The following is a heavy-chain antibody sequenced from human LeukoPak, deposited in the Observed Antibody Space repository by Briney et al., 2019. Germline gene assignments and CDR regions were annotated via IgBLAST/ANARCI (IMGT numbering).Heavy chain of an antibody. Sequence: GGSLRLSCAASGFTFSSYSMNWVRQAPGKGLEWVSYISSSSSTIYYADSVKGRFTISRDNAKNSLYLQMNSLRAEDTAVYYCARVGGFCSSTSCQEYYFDYWGQGTLVTVSS. J-gene: IGHJ4*02. D-gene: IGHD2-2*01. CDR2: ISSSSSTI. CDR1: GFTFSSYS. CDR3: ARVGGFCSSTSCQEYYFDY. V-gene: IGHV3-48*01.